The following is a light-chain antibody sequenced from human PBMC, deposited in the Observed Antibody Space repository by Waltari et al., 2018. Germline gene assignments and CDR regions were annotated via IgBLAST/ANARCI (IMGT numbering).Light chain of an antibody. CDR3: QQYVSSPKT. CDR1: QSVSSNY. V-gene: IGKV3-20*01. Sequence: EIVLTQSPGTLSLSPGETVTLSCRASQSVSSNYLAWYQQKPGQAPRLLIYNASSRATGIPDRFSGSGSGTDFTLTISRLEPEYFAVYYCQQYVSSPKTFGQGTKLEIK. CDR2: NAS. J-gene: IGKJ2*01.